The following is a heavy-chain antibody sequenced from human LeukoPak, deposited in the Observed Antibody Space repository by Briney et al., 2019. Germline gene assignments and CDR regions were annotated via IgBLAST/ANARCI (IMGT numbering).Heavy chain of an antibody. V-gene: IGHV3-74*01. CDR1: GFTFSSYW. Sequence: GGSLRLSCAASGFTFSSYWMHWVRQAPGKGLVWVSRINNDGSSTTYADSVKGRFTISRDNLQNTLYLQMNSLRAEVTAVYSCAQSGVRSSEGVGSWGQGTLVTVSS. J-gene: IGHJ4*02. CDR2: INNDGSST. CDR3: AQSGVRSSEGVGS. D-gene: IGHD3-3*01.